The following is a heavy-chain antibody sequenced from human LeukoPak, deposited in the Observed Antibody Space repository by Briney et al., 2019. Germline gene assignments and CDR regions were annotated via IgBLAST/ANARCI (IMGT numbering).Heavy chain of an antibody. CDR2: IKQDGSEK. CDR3: ALVDGYSNKN. V-gene: IGHV3-7*01. Sequence: TGGSLRLFCEASGFTFSSYWMSWVRQAPGKGLEWVANIKQDGSEKYYVDSVKGRFTISRDNAKNSLYLQMNSLRAEDTAVYYCALVDGYSNKNWGQGTLVTVSS. CDR1: GFTFSSYW. J-gene: IGHJ4*02. D-gene: IGHD5-12*01.